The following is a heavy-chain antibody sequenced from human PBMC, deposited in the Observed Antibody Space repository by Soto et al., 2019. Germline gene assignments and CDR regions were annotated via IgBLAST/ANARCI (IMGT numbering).Heavy chain of an antibody. CDR3: ARDRAILPETIAAADTDYHYAMDV. D-gene: IGHD6-13*01. CDR1: GFPFSSYG. CDR2: IWYDGTNK. J-gene: IGHJ6*02. Sequence: GVSLRLSCAASGFPFSSYGMHWVRKAPGKGLEWVAVIWYDGTNKYYGDSVKGRFTISRDNSKNTLYLRMNSLRAEDMAVYYCARDRAILPETIAAADTDYHYAMDVWGQGTTVTVSS. V-gene: IGHV3-33*01.